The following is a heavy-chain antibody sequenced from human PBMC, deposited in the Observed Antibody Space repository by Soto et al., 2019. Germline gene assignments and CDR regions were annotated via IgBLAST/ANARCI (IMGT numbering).Heavy chain of an antibody. CDR3: AGGGLYYYDSSGHLFDY. J-gene: IGHJ4*02. CDR1: GGTFSSYA. V-gene: IGHV1-69*13. D-gene: IGHD3-22*01. CDR2: IIPIFGTA. Sequence: GASVKVSCKASGGTFSSYAISWVRQAPGQGLEWMGGIIPIFGTANYAQKFQGRVTITADESTSTAYMELSSLRSEDTAVYYCAGGGLYYYDSSGHLFDYWGQGTLVTVSS.